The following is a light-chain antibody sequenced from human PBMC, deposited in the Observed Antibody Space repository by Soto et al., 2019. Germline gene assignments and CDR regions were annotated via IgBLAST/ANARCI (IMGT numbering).Light chain of an antibody. Sequence: DIQITQSPSSLSASVGDRVAISCRASQSISSWLAWYQQKPGKAPKLLIYDASSLESGVPSRFSGSGSGTEFTLTISSLQPDDFATYYCQQYKGTFGQGTKVDI. CDR3: QQYKGT. J-gene: IGKJ1*01. CDR1: QSISSW. V-gene: IGKV1-5*01. CDR2: DAS.